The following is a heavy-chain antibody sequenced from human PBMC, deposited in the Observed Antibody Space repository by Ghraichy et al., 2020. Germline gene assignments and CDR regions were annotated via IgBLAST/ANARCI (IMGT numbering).Heavy chain of an antibody. D-gene: IGHD2-2*01. V-gene: IGHV4-59*01. CDR3: ASVLPVAIESFQH. J-gene: IGHJ1*01. CDR1: GGPLSSYY. Sequence: SETLSLTCTVSGGPLSSYYWSWIRQPPGKGLEWIGHIYYSGSTNYNPSLKSRVTISIDTSRNRFSLKLSSVTAADTAMYYCASVLPVAIESFQHWGRGTLVTVSS. CDR2: IYYSGST.